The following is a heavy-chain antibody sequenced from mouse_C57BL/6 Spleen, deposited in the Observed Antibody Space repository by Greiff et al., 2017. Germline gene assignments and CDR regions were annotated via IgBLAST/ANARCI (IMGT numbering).Heavy chain of an antibody. J-gene: IGHJ2*01. CDR1: GYTFTDYN. V-gene: IGHV1-18*01. CDR2: INPNNGGT. CDR3: ARRIYGSSSFDY. Sequence: EVQLQESGPELVKPGASVKIPCKASGYTFTDYNMDWVKQSHGKSLEWIGDINPNNGGTIYNQKFKGKATLTVDKSSSTAYMELRSLTSEDTAVYYCARRIYGSSSFDYWGQGTTLTVSS. D-gene: IGHD1-1*01.